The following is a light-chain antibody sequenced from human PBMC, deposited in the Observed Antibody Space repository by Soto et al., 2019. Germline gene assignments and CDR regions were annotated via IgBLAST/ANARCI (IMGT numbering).Light chain of an antibody. CDR2: EVS. CDR1: SSDVGGYKY. J-gene: IGLJ3*02. V-gene: IGLV2-14*01. Sequence: QPASVSGSPGQSITISCTGTSSDVGGYKYVSWYQQHPGKAPKLMIYEVSDRPSGVSNRFSGSKSGNTASLTISGLQAEDEADYYCSSYMSTSTLEFGGGTKLTVL. CDR3: SSYMSTSTLE.